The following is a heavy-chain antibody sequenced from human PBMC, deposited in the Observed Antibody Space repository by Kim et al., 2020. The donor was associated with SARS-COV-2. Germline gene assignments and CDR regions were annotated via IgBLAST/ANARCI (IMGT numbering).Heavy chain of an antibody. J-gene: IGHJ5*02. CDR1: GGSMSTYY. V-gene: IGHV4-59*01. D-gene: IGHD3-10*01. CDR3: ARGNSGSAFRYGSGRPNWFDR. Sequence: SETLSLTCTVSGGSMSTYYWSWIRQPPGKGLEWIGYIHYRGTTNYNPSLKSRVTISIDTSKRHFSLKLSSVTAADTAVYYCARGNSGSAFRYGSGRPNWFDRWGQGTLATVSA. CDR2: IHYRGTT.